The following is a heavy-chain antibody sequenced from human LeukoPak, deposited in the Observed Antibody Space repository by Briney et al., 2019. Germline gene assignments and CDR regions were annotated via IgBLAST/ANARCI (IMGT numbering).Heavy chain of an antibody. CDR1: GFTFISYE. V-gene: IGHV3-48*03. J-gene: IGHJ3*02. CDR3: ARDGGLEGDAFDI. Sequence: GGSLRLSCAASGFTFISYEMNRVRQAPGKGLEWVSYISGSGSSVLYADSVKGRFTISRDNAKNSLWLQMYSLRDEDTAVYYCARDGGLEGDAFDIWGQGTMVTVSS. CDR2: ISGSGSSV. D-gene: IGHD1-1*01.